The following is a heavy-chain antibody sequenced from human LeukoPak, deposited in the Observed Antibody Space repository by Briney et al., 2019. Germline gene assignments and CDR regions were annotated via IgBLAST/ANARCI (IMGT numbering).Heavy chain of an antibody. CDR1: GFTFSGYA. J-gene: IGHJ3*02. CDR3: AKVRYFGPSAFDI. Sequence: GGSLRLSCEASGFTFSGYAVSWVRQAPGKGLDWVAVISYDGSNKYYADSVKGRFTISRDNSKNTLYLQMNSLRAEDTAVYYCAKVRYFGPSAFDIWGQGTMVTVSS. D-gene: IGHD3-9*01. V-gene: IGHV3-30*18. CDR2: ISYDGSNK.